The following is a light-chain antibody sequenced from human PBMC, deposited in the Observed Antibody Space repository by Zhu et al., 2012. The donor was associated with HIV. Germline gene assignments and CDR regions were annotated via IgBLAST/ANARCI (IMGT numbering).Light chain of an antibody. Sequence: DIQMTQSPSTLSASVGDRVTITCRASQSISGWLAWYQQKPEKAPKLLIYKASILESGVPSRFSGSGSGTEFTLTISSLQPDDFAIYYCQQYNSYSFTFGQGTKLEIK. CDR1: QSISGW. J-gene: IGKJ2*01. V-gene: IGKV1-5*03. CDR2: KAS. CDR3: QQYNSYSFT.